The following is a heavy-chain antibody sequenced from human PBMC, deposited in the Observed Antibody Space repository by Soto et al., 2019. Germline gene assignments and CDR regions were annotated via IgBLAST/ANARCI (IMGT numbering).Heavy chain of an antibody. J-gene: IGHJ6*03. Sequence: QVQLVQSGAEVKKPGASVKVSCKASGYSFTSYDMNWVRQVPGQGPEWMGWMNPNSADTGYAQKSQGRMTMSRDMSTRTMYMELSGLTSEDTAVYYCARGGFLEPHMDVWGRGTTVTVSS. CDR3: ARGGFLEPHMDV. CDR1: GYSFTSYD. CDR2: MNPNSADT. V-gene: IGHV1-8*01.